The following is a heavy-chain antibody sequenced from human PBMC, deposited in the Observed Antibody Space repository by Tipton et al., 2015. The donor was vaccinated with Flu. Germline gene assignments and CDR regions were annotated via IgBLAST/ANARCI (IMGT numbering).Heavy chain of an antibody. CDR2: IYYSGST. J-gene: IGHJ5*02. V-gene: IGHV4-59*01. CDR1: GGSISSYY. D-gene: IGHD1-1*01. CDR3: GRGRRYGRSRANWFDP. Sequence: TLSLTCTVSGGSISSYYWSWIRQTPGKGLEWIGDIYYSGSTNYNPSLKSRVTISVETSKNQVSLKLSSVTAAETAVYYCGRGRRYGRSRANWFDPLGQGTLVTGSS.